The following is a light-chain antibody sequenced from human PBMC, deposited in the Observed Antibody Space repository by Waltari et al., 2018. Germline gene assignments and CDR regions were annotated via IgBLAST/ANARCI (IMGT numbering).Light chain of an antibody. CDR1: SSNIGAGYD. J-gene: IGLJ3*02. CDR3: QSYDSSLSGSNWV. CDR2: GNS. V-gene: IGLV1-40*01. Sequence: QSVLTQPPSVSGAPGQRVTISCTGSSSNIGAGYDVHWYPQLPGTAPKLLIYGNSNRPSGVPDRFSGSKSGTSASLAITGLQAGDEADYYCQSYDSSLSGSNWVFGGGTKLTVL.